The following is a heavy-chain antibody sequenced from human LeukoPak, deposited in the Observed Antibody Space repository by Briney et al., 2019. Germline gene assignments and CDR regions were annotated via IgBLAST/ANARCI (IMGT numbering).Heavy chain of an antibody. D-gene: IGHD3-16*01. J-gene: IGHJ4*02. Sequence: GGSLRLSCAASRFTFSNYWLNWVRQAPGKGLEWVANIKEDGSEKYYVDSVKGRFTISRDNAKNSLFLQMNSLRAEDTAVYYCARTLRGGGALDYWGQGTLVTVSS. CDR1: RFTFSNYW. CDR3: ARTLRGGGALDY. CDR2: IKEDGSEK. V-gene: IGHV3-7*03.